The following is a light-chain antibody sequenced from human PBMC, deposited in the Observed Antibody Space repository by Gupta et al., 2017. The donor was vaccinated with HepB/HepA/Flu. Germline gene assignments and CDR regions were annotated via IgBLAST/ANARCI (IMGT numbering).Light chain of an antibody. CDR1: RGSIDRNY. CDR3: QSYDDISLLV. J-gene: IGLJ3*02. CDR2: EYD. V-gene: IGLV6-57*03. Sequence: FMLTQPHSVSESPGQTITISCTRNRGSIDRNYVQWYQQPPGSAPTIVIYEYDQRPSGGPDRVSCSTDSSSNSSSLTIFGRKNEDAADYYGQSYDDISLLVFGGGTKLTVL.